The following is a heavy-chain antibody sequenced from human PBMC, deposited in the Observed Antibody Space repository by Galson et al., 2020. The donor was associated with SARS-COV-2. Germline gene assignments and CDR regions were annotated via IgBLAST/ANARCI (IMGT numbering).Heavy chain of an antibody. CDR3: ARDLPIVATMLGDAFDI. Sequence: QLGESLTISCAASGFTFSSYGMHWVRQAPGKGLEWVAVILNDGSNKYYADSAKGRFTITRDNSKNTLYLQMNSLRAEDTAVYYCARDLPIVATMLGDAFDIWGQGTMVTVSS. CDR1: GFTFSSYG. V-gene: IGHV3-33*01. J-gene: IGHJ3*02. D-gene: IGHD5-12*01. CDR2: ILNDGSNK.